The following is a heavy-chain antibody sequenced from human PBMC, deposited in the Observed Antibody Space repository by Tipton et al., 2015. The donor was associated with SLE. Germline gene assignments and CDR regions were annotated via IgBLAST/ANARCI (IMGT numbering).Heavy chain of an antibody. D-gene: IGHD2-2*01. CDR2: INPGGGST. CDR1: GYTFMRHY. CDR3: ARGVSGGNRLPPLDWLDP. Sequence: QLVQSGAEVKKPGASVKVSCKASGYTFMRHYMNWVRQAPGQGLEWMGIINPGGGSTSYAQKFQGRVTMTRDTSTSTVYLELRSLTSEATAVYYCARGVSGGNRLPPLDWLDPWGQGTLVTVSS. J-gene: IGHJ5*02. V-gene: IGHV1-46*01.